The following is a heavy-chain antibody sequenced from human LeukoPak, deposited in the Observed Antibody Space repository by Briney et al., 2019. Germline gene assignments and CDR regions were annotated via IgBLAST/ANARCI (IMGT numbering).Heavy chain of an antibody. CDR3: ARLTTRDY. CDR2: INHSGST. D-gene: IGHD4-11*01. Sequence: PETLSLTCAVSGGSISSSNWWSWVRQPPGKGLEWIGEINHSGSTNYNPSLKGRVTISVDTSKNQFSLKLSSVTAADTAVYYCARLTTRDYWGQGTLVTVSS. CDR1: GGSISSSNW. J-gene: IGHJ4*02. V-gene: IGHV4-4*03.